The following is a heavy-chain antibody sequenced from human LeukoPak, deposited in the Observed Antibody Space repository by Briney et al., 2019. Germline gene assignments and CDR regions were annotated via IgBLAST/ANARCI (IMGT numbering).Heavy chain of an antibody. Sequence: PSETLSLTCTVSGGSISSSSYYWGWIRQPPGKGLEWIGSIYYSGSTYYNPSLKSRVTISVDTSKNQFSLKLSSVTAADTAVYYCAKDSSSRYWGQGTLVTVSS. J-gene: IGHJ4*02. V-gene: IGHV4-39*07. CDR1: GGSISSSSYY. D-gene: IGHD6-6*01. CDR2: IYYSGST. CDR3: AKDSSSRY.